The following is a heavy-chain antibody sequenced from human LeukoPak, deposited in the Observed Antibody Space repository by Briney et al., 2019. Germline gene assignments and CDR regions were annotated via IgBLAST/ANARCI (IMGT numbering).Heavy chain of an antibody. CDR1: GFTFSDYY. V-gene: IGHV3-11*05. Sequence: PGGSLRLSCAASGFTFSDYYMSWIRQSPGKGLECVSYISSSSSYTNYADSVKGRFTISRDSAKNSLYLQMNSLRAEDTAVYSCARVRGDYVFDYWGQGTLVTVSS. CDR2: ISSSSSYT. J-gene: IGHJ4*02. CDR3: ARVRGDYVFDY. D-gene: IGHD2-21*02.